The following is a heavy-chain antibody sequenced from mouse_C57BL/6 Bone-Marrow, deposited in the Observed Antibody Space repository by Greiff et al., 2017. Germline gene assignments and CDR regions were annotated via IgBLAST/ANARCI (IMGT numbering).Heavy chain of an antibody. J-gene: IGHJ1*03. CDR3: ARDYGSSYWYFDV. CDR1: GYTFTSYD. V-gene: IGHV1-85*01. D-gene: IGHD1-1*01. Sequence: QVQLKESGPELVKPGASVKLSCKASGYTFTSYDINWVKQRPGQGLELFGWIYPRDGSTKYNEKIKGKATLTVDTSSSTAYMELHSLTSEDSAVYFCARDYGSSYWYFDVWGTGTTVTVSA. CDR2: IYPRDGST.